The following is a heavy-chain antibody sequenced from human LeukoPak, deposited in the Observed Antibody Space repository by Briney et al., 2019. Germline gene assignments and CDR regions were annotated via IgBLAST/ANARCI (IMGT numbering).Heavy chain of an antibody. CDR2: INHSGST. D-gene: IGHD3-10*01. CDR3: ARALEQLWFGGLLSRQSYYFDY. Sequence: SETLSLTCAVYGGSFSGYYWSWIRQPPGKGLEWIGEINHSGSTNYNPSLKSRVTISVDTSKNQFSLKLSSVTAADTAVYYCARALEQLWFGGLLSRQSYYFDYWGQGTLVTVSS. J-gene: IGHJ4*02. CDR1: GGSFSGYY. V-gene: IGHV4-34*01.